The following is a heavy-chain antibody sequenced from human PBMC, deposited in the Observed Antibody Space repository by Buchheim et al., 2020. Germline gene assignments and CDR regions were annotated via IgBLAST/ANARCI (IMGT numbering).Heavy chain of an antibody. Sequence: QLQLQESGPGLVKPSETLSLTCTVSGGSISSSSYYWGWIRQPPGKGLEWIGSIYYSGSTYYNPSLKSPITISVDTSKNQFSLKLSSVTAADTAVYYCARDRGDTCSGGSCYAVDRWGQGTL. CDR2: IYYSGST. CDR3: ARDRGDTCSGGSCYAVDR. CDR1: GGSISSSSYY. D-gene: IGHD2-15*01. J-gene: IGHJ5*02. V-gene: IGHV4-39*07.